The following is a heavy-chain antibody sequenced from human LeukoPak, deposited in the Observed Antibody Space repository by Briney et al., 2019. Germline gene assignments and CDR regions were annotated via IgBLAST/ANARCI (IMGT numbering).Heavy chain of an antibody. J-gene: IGHJ4*02. D-gene: IGHD3-16*01. CDR3: ARGLRGNFVF. CDR1: GGSFRGYY. Sequence: PSETLSLTCAVYGGSFRGYYWSWIRQPPGKGLEWIGEINHSGSTNYNPSLKSRVTISVDTSKNQFSLKLSSVTAADTAVYYCARGLRGNFVFWGQGTLVTVSS. V-gene: IGHV4-34*01. CDR2: INHSGST.